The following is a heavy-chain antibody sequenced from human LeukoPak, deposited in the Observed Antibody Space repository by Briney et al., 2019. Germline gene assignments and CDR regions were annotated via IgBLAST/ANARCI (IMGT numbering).Heavy chain of an antibody. Sequence: GGSLRLSCAASGFTVSNNYMNWVRQAPGKGLEWVSLIYSGGTTYYADSVKGRFTISRDGSKNTLYLQMNSLRGEDTAVYYCARDPPAVTANTYGWGQGTLVTVSS. CDR2: IYSGGTT. CDR1: GFTVSNNY. CDR3: ARDPPAVTANTYG. V-gene: IGHV3-66*01. J-gene: IGHJ4*02. D-gene: IGHD5-18*01.